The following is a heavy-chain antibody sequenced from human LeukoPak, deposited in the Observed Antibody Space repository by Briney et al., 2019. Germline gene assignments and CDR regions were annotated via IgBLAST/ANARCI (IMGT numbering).Heavy chain of an antibody. V-gene: IGHV5-51*01. D-gene: IGHD6-19*01. CDR2: IYPGDSDT. J-gene: IGHJ6*03. CDR3: ARRRAVAGTYYYYMDV. Sequence: GASLQISCKGSGYSFTSYWIGWVRQLPGKGLEWMGIIYPGDSDTRYSPSFQGQVTISADKSISTAYLQWSSLKASDTAMYYCARRRAVAGTYYYYMDVWGKGTTVTVSS. CDR1: GYSFTSYW.